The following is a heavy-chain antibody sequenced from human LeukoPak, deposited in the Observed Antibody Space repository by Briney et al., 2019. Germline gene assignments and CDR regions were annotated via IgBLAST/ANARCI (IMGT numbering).Heavy chain of an antibody. V-gene: IGHV4-59*08. J-gene: IGHJ3*02. CDR3: ARGGDSYFGFGAFDI. Sequence: PETLSLTCTVSGSSISSYYWSWIRQPPGKGLEWIGYIYYSGSTNYNPSLKSRVTISVDTSKNQFSLKLSSVAAADTAVYYCARGGDSYFGFGAFDIWGQGTMVTVSS. D-gene: IGHD2-21*02. CDR2: IYYSGST. CDR1: GSSISSYY.